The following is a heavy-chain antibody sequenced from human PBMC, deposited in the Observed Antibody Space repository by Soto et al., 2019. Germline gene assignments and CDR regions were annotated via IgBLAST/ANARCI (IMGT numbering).Heavy chain of an antibody. CDR3: ARGRYTRPLSVVWCGP. CDR2: MNPNRGNT. Sequence: ASVKVSCKASGYTFTSYDINWVRQATGQGLEWMGWMNPNRGNTGYAQKFQGRVTMTRNTSISTAYMELSSLRSEDTPVYYRARGRYTRPLSVVWCGPWGRRALGTVAS. V-gene: IGHV1-8*01. CDR1: GYTFTSYD. J-gene: IGHJ5*02. D-gene: IGHD2-15*01.